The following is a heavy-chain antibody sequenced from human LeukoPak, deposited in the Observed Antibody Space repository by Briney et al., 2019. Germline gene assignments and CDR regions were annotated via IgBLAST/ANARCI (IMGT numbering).Heavy chain of an antibody. CDR1: GFAFSVYA. D-gene: IGHD3-16*01. Sequence: GGSLRLSCTASGFAFSVYAMSWLRQPPGKGLEWVSSISGRSSYIYYADSLKGRFTISRDNAKNSLYLQMNSLRAEDTAIYYCTKHRVGGHTPFDYWGQGTLVTVSS. J-gene: IGHJ4*02. V-gene: IGHV3-21*04. CDR2: ISGRSSYI. CDR3: TKHRVGGHTPFDY.